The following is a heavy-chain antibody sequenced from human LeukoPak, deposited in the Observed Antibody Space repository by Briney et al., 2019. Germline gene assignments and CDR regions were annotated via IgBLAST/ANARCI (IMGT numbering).Heavy chain of an antibody. CDR3: ARDSGSSPTFDY. V-gene: IGHV4-59*01. Sequence: SETLSLTCTVSGGSISNSFWSWIRQPPGKGLEWIAYIYYTGNTKYNPSLKSRVTISVDTSKNQFSLRLSSVTAADTAVYYCARDSGSSPTFDYWGQGTLVTVSS. D-gene: IGHD1-26*01. J-gene: IGHJ4*02. CDR1: GGSISNSF. CDR2: IYYTGNT.